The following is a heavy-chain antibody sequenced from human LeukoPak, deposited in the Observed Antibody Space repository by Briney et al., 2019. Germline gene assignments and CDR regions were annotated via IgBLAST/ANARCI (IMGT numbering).Heavy chain of an antibody. CDR2: INGNGGST. CDR1: GFAFSYYA. Sequence: PGGSLRLSCAASGFAFSYYAFYWVRQAPGKGLEFVSAINGNGGSTYYADSVKGRFTLSRDNSRNTLDLQMGNLKTDDLGVYYCARLHYGGNYVDFWGQGTLVTVSS. V-gene: IGHV3-64*02. CDR3: ARLHYGGNYVDF. J-gene: IGHJ4*02. D-gene: IGHD4-23*01.